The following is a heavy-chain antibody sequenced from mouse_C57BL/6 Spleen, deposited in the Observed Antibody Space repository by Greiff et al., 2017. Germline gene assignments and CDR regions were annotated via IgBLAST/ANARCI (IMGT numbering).Heavy chain of an antibody. CDR2: IDPNSGGT. J-gene: IGHJ2*01. CDR3: ARGGSSPGYFDY. CDR1: GYTFTSYW. V-gene: IGHV1-72*01. D-gene: IGHD1-1*01. Sequence: VQLQQPGAGLVKPGASVKLSCKASGYTFTSYWMHWVQQRPGRGLEWIGRIDPNSGGTKYNEKFKSKATLTVDKPSSTAYMRLSSLTSADSAVYDCARGGSSPGYFDYWGQGTTLTVSS.